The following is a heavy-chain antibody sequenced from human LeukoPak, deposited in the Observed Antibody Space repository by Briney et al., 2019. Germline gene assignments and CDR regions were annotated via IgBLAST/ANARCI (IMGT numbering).Heavy chain of an antibody. CDR1: GFTFSDYY. D-gene: IGHD2-2*01. J-gene: IGHJ4*02. Sequence: GGSLRLSCAASGFTFSDYYMSWIRQAPGKGLEWVSYISSSSSYTNHADSVKGRFTISRDNAKNSLYQQMNSLRAEDTAVYYCASGCYDEAGPDYWGQGTLVTVSS. CDR3: ASGCYDEAGPDY. CDR2: ISSSSSYT. V-gene: IGHV3-11*06.